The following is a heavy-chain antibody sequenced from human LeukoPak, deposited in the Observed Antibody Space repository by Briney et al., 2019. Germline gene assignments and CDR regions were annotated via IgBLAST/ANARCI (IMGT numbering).Heavy chain of an antibody. CDR1: GYSFTSYW. Sequence: GESLKISCKGSGYSFTSYWIGWVRQMPGKGLEWMGIIYPGDSDTRYSPSFQGQVTISADKSISTAYLQWSSLKASDTATYYCARIKGCSGGSCYSYYGIDVWGQGTTVTVSS. CDR2: IYPGDSDT. CDR3: ARIKGCSGGSCYSYYGIDV. J-gene: IGHJ6*02. V-gene: IGHV5-51*01. D-gene: IGHD2-15*01.